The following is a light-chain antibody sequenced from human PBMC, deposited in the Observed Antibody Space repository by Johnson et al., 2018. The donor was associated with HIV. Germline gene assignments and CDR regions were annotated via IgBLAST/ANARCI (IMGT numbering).Light chain of an antibody. V-gene: IGLV1-51*01. Sequence: QSVLTQPPSVSAAPGQKVTISCSGSNSNIGNNYVSWYQQLPGTAPKLLIYDNNKRPSGIPDRFSGSKSGTSATLGIPGLQHGDAADYYCDTWESSLSGYYVCGTGTKLTVL. CDR3: DTWESSLSGYYV. CDR2: DNN. J-gene: IGLJ1*01. CDR1: NSNIGNNY.